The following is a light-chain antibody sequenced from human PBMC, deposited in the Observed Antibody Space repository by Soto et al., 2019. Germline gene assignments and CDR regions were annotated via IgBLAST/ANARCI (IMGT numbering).Light chain of an antibody. CDR2: GAS. CDR1: QSVSSSY. CDR3: HQYNNWWT. J-gene: IGKJ1*01. V-gene: IGKV3-20*01. Sequence: ELVLTQSPGTLSLSPGERATLSCRASQSVSSSYLAWYQQKPGQAPRLLIYGASSRATGIPDRFSGSGSGTDFTLTISRLEPEDFAVYYCHQYNNWWTFGQGTKVDIK.